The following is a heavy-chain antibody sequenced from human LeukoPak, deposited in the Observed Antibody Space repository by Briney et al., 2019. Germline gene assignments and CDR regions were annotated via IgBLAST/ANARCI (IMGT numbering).Heavy chain of an antibody. CDR1: GYTFTSYD. D-gene: IGHD3-10*01. CDR3: ARVLRITMVRGVIRPLGY. CDR2: MNPNSGNT. J-gene: IGHJ4*02. V-gene: IGHV1-8*01. Sequence: ASVKVSCKASGYTFTSYDINWVRQATGQGLEWMGWMNPNSGNTGYAQKFQGRVTMTRNTSISTAYMELSSLRSEDTAVYYCARVLRITMVRGVIRPLGYWGQGTLVTVSS.